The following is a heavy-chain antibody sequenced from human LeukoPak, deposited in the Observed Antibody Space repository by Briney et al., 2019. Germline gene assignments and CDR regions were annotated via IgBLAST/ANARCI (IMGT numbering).Heavy chain of an antibody. J-gene: IGHJ4*02. V-gene: IGHV1-24*01. CDR2: FDPEDGET. CDR1: GYTLTELS. D-gene: IGHD1-26*01. Sequence: ASVKVSCTVSGYTLTELSMHWVRQAPGKGLEWMGGFDPEDGETIYAQKFQGRVTMTEDTSTDTAYMELSSLRSEDTAVYYCATYSIVGATTSFDYWGQGTLVTVSS. CDR3: ATYSIVGATTSFDY.